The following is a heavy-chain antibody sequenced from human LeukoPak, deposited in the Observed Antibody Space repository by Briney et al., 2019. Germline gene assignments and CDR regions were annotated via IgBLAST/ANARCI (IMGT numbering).Heavy chain of an antibody. CDR1: GFIFTTSG. D-gene: IGHD3-22*01. V-gene: IGHV3-30*02. CDR2: ITYDGSKR. J-gene: IGHJ3*02. Sequence: GGSLRLSCAASGFIFTTSGMHWVRQAPGKGLEWVAFITYDGSKRYYADSVKGRFTISRDNSKSTLYLQMNSLGTEDTAVYHCAKYDYYDRSGSPKDAFDIWGQGTLVTVSS. CDR3: AKYDYYDRSGSPKDAFDI.